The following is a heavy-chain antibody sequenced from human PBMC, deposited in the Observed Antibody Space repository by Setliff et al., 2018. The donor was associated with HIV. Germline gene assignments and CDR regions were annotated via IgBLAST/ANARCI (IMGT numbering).Heavy chain of an antibody. CDR3: ARDIDVGAANWFDP. J-gene: IGHJ5*02. CDR2: MYYSGST. D-gene: IGHD1-26*01. CDR1: GGSISSHY. V-gene: IGHV4-59*11. Sequence: SETLSLTCTVSGGSISSHYWSWIRQPPGKGLEWIGYMYYSGSTYKPSLKSRVTISVDTSKNQFSLKLRSVTAADTAIYYCARDIDVGAANWFDPWGQGTLVTVS.